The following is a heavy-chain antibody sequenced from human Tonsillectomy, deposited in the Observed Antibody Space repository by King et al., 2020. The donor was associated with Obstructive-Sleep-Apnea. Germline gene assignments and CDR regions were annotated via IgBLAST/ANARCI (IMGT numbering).Heavy chain of an antibody. CDR3: VRGSNDFWS. V-gene: IGHV3-74*03. CDR2: IKSDGSST. J-gene: IGHJ4*02. D-gene: IGHD3-3*01. Sequence: VQLVESGGGLFQPGGSLRLSCAASGFTFSNYWMHWVRQAPGKGLVWVSRIKSDGSSTTYADSVKGRFTVSRDNANNTLYLQMNSLRAEDTAVYYCVRGSNDFWSWGQGTLVTVSS. CDR1: GFTFSNYW.